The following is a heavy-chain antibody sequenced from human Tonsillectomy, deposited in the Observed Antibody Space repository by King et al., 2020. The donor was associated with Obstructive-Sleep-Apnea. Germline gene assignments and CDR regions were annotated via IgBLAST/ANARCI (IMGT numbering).Heavy chain of an antibody. CDR2: ISYDGSNK. CDR3: ARDKFPQSVCMDV. J-gene: IGHJ6*02. CDR1: GFTFSSYT. V-gene: IGHV3-30*04. Sequence: VQLVESGGGVVQPGRSLRLSCAASGFTFSSYTMHWVRQAPGKGLEWVAVISYDGSNKYYADSVKGRFTISRDNSKNTLYLQMNSLRGEDTAVYYCARDKFPQSVCMDVWSQGTTVTVSS.